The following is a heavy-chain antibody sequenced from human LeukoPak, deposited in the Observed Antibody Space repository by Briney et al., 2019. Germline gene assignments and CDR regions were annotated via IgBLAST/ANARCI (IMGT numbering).Heavy chain of an antibody. Sequence: GASVTDTLMSSGYTYTFYGINLVRQAPGQGLEWTGWIGAYNGNTNYAQKLQGTVTITTDTSTRSDYMELRSLRSDDTAVYKCARAAGYKNQVNVYWGQGTLVTVSS. CDR2: IGAYNGNT. CDR1: GYTYTFYG. CDR3: ARAAGYKNQVNVY. V-gene: IGHV1-18*01. J-gene: IGHJ4*02. D-gene: IGHD5-24*01.